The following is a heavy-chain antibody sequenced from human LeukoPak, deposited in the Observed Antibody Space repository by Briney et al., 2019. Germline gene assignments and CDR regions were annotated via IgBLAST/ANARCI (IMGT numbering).Heavy chain of an antibody. CDR2: IYYSGST. CDR3: ASATYYYGSGSNNWFDP. D-gene: IGHD3-10*01. CDR1: GGSISSNSYF. J-gene: IGHJ5*02. V-gene: IGHV4-39*01. Sequence: SETLSLTCTVSGGSISSNSYFWGWVRQPPGKGLEWVGTIYYSGSTYYNPSLKSRVTISVDTSKNQFSLRLSSVTATDTAVYHCASATYYYGSGSNNWFDPWGQGTLVTVSS.